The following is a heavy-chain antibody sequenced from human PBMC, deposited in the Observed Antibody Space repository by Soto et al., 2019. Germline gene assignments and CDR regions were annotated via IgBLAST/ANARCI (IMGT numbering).Heavy chain of an antibody. CDR2: IYHSGST. D-gene: IGHD5-12*01. J-gene: IGHJ4*02. CDR3: ARATEWLRLEGYFDY. V-gene: IGHV4-30-2*01. Sequence: WIRQPPGKGLEWIGYIYHSGSTYYNPSLKSRVTISVDRSKNQFPLKLSSVTAADTAVYYCARATEWLRLEGYFDYWGQGTLVTVSS.